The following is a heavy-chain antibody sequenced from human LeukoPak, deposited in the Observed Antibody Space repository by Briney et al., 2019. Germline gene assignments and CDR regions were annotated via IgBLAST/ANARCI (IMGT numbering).Heavy chain of an antibody. CDR1: GFTFSSYA. D-gene: IGHD3-22*01. J-gene: IGHJ5*02. Sequence: GGSLRLSCAASGFTFSSYAMSWVRQAPGKGLEWVSVISGSGGSTYYVDSVKGRFTISRDNSKNTLSLQMNSLRAEDTAVYYCAKGDSGYYYDSSGYLNWLDPWGQGTLVTVSS. CDR3: AKGDSGYYYDSSGYLNWLDP. V-gene: IGHV3-23*01. CDR2: ISGSGGST.